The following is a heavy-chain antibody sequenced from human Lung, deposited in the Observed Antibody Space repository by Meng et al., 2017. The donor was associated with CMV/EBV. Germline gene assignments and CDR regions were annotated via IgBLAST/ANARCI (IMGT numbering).Heavy chain of an antibody. D-gene: IGHD1-26*01. CDR1: GASISSYY. J-gene: IGHJ6*04. V-gene: IGHV4-59*01. CDR3: ARGHTNNGSFVGYYAMDF. CDR2: IHYSGSS. Sequence: SDTLSLXXTVSGASISSYYWSWIRQPPGRGLEWIGNIHYSGSSNYNPSLKGRVTMSVAASEDQFSLRLNSVTAADTAVYYCARGHTNNGSFVGYYAMDFWGEGAXVTVSS.